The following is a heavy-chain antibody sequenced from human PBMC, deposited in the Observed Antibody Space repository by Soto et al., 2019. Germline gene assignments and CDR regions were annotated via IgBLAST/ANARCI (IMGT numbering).Heavy chain of an antibody. Sequence: QVQLVESGGGVVQSGRSPGLSCAASGFTFSSFGMHWVRQAPGKGLEGVALIWHDGTFTHYADSVKGRFTISRDNSKNMLYLQMNSLRADDTAVYYCARDRHFRGGPDDIWGQGTMVTVSS. CDR1: GFTFSSFG. CDR2: IWHDGTFT. CDR3: ARDRHFRGGPDDI. D-gene: IGHD3-3*02. J-gene: IGHJ3*02. V-gene: IGHV3-33*01.